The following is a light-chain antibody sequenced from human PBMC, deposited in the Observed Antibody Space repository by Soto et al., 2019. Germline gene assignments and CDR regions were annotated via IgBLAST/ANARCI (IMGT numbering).Light chain of an antibody. CDR2: DAS. Sequence: DIQMTQSPYTLSASVGDSVPITCRASQGISTWLAWYQQKPGTAPKLLIYDASSLESGVPSRFSGSGSGTEFTLTISSLQPDDYATYYCQQYSGMRTFGQGTKVDIK. CDR1: QGISTW. CDR3: QQYSGMRT. J-gene: IGKJ1*01. V-gene: IGKV1-5*01.